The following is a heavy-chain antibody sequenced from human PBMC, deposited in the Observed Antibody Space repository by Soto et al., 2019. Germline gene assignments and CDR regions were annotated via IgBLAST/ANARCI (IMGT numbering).Heavy chain of an antibody. Sequence: SETLSLTCTVSGGSISSSSYYWGWIRQPPGKGLEWIGSIYYSGSTYYNPSLKSRVTISVDTSKNQFSLKLSSVTAADTAVYYCARTHVAARFRPRMNWFDPWGQGTLVTVSS. CDR3: ARTHVAARFRPRMNWFDP. CDR2: IYYSGST. J-gene: IGHJ5*02. CDR1: GGSISSSSYY. D-gene: IGHD6-6*01. V-gene: IGHV4-39*01.